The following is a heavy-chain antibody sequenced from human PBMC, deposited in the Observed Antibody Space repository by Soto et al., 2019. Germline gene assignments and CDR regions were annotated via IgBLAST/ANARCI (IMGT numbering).Heavy chain of an antibody. CDR1: GFTFSSFG. CDR3: AKDTSKYSSNWPAYCGMDV. D-gene: IGHD6-13*01. V-gene: IGHV3-30*18. CDR2: ISYDGSNK. J-gene: IGHJ6*02. Sequence: GGSLRLSCAASGFTFSSFGMQWVRQAPGKGLEWVAGISYDGSNKYYEDSVKGRFTISRDNSKNMIYLQMNSLRAEDTAVYYCAKDTSKYSSNWPAYCGMDVWGQGTTVTVSS.